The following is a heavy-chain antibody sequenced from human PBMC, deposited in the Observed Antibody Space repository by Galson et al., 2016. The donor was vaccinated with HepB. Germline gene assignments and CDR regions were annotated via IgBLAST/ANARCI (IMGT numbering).Heavy chain of an antibody. D-gene: IGHD2-21*02. J-gene: IGHJ4*02. CDR1: GFTFSRYG. V-gene: IGHV3-30*19. CDR2: ISYDGGDK. Sequence: SLRLSCAASGFTFSRYGMHRVRQAPGKGLEWVAVISYDGGDKHYADSVKGRFTVSRDNSKNTLFLQMNSLRVEDTAVYYCAKLDCGRDCPRDDWGQGTLVTVSS. CDR3: AKLDCGRDCPRDD.